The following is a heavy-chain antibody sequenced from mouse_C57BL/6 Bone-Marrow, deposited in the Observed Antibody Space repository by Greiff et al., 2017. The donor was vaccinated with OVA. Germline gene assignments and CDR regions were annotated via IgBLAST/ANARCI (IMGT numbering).Heavy chain of an antibody. J-gene: IGHJ3*01. D-gene: IGHD2-5*01. Sequence: EVHLVESGPGLVKPSQSLSLTCSVTGYSITSGYYWNWIRQFPGNKLEWMGYISYDGSNNYNPSLKNRISITRDTSKNQFFLKLNSVTTEDTATYYCARRVYSNLFAYWGQGTRVTVSA. CDR1: GYSITSGYY. CDR3: ARRVYSNLFAY. V-gene: IGHV3-6*01. CDR2: ISYDGSN.